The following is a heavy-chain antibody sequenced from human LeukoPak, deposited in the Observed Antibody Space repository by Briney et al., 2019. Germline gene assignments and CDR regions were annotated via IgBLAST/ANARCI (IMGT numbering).Heavy chain of an antibody. J-gene: IGHJ4*02. V-gene: IGHV4-34*01. D-gene: IGHD3-10*01. CDR1: GGSFSGYY. CDR2: INHSGST. Sequence: SETLSLTCAVYGGSFSGYYWSWIRQPPGKGLEWIGEINHSGSTNYNPSLKSRVTISVDTSKNQFSLKLTSVTAADTAVYYCARDARVQKWFGEVIMTTTYYFDDWGQGTLVTVSS. CDR3: ARDARVQKWFGEVIMTTTYYFDD.